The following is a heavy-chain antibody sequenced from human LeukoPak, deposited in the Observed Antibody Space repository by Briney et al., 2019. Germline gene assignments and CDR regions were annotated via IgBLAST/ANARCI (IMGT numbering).Heavy chain of an antibody. V-gene: IGHV3-74*01. D-gene: IGHD3-22*01. CDR1: GFTFSSYW. J-gene: IGHJ5*02. CDR3: ARGYYYDTTKLDL. Sequence: PGGSLRLSCAASGFTFSSYWMHWVRQAPGKRLVWVSRTDTDGSSTNYADSVKGRFTVSRDNAKNTLSLQMNSLRAEDTAVYYCARGYYYDTTKLDLWGQGTLVTVSS. CDR2: TDTDGSST.